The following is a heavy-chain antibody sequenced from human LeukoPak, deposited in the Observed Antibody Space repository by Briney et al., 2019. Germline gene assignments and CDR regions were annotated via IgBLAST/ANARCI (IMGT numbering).Heavy chain of an antibody. D-gene: IGHD1-26*01. V-gene: IGHV1-46*01. CDR3: ARWVGATTGGFDY. Sequence: GASVKVSCKASGYTFTSYYMHWVRQAPRQGLEWMGIINPSGGSTSYAQKFQGRVTMTRDTSTSTVYMELGSLRSEDTAVYYCARWVGATTGGFDYWGQGTLVTVSS. CDR1: GYTFTSYY. J-gene: IGHJ4*02. CDR2: INPSGGST.